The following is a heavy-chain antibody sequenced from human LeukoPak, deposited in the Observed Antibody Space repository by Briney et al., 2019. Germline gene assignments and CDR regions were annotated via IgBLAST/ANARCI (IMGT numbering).Heavy chain of an antibody. V-gene: IGHV4-39*07. Sequence: SETLSLTCTVSGGSISSSSYYWGWIRQPPGKGLGSIGTIYYGGSTYYNPSLKSRVTISVDTSKNQFSLKLSSVTAADTAVYYCARRAGDYSHPYDYWGQGILVTVSS. CDR1: GGSISSSSYY. CDR2: IYYGGST. CDR3: ARRAGDYSHPYDY. J-gene: IGHJ4*02. D-gene: IGHD3-22*01.